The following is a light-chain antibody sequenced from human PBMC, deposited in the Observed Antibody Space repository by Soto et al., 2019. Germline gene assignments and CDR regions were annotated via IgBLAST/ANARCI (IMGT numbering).Light chain of an antibody. CDR2: RDT. V-gene: IGLV3-9*01. Sequence: SYELTQPLSVSVALGQTASITCGGNNIGSKNVHWYQQTAGRAPVLVIYRDTNRPSGIPERFSGSNSGNMATLTINRAQAGDEADYYCQVWDSGSAVFGGGTKLTVL. CDR3: QVWDSGSAV. J-gene: IGLJ3*02. CDR1: NIGSKN.